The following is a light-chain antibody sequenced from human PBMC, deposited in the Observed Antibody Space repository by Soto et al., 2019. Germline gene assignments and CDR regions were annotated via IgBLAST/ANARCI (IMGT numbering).Light chain of an antibody. J-gene: IGKJ3*01. Sequence: EIVLTQSADTLSLSPWERVTLSCRASQSVRSYLDWYQQKPGQAPRLLIYDASNRATGIPARFSGSGSGTDFTLTIGSLEADDFAVYYCQQRSNWPPEVTFGPGTKVDIK. CDR3: QQRSNWPPEVT. CDR1: QSVRSY. V-gene: IGKV3-11*01. CDR2: DAS.